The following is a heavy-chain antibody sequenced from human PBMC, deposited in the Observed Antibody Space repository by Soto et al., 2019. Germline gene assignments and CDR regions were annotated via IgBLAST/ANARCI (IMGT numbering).Heavy chain of an antibody. CDR1: GFTFSSYG. CDR3: AKDRRRLSGGMDV. CDR2: ISYDGSNK. J-gene: IGHJ6*02. Sequence: QVQLVESGGGVVQPGRSLRLSCAASGFTFSSYGMHWVRQAPGKGLEWVAVISYDGSNKYYADSVKGRFTISRDNSKNTLYLQMNSLRAEDTAVYYWAKDRRRLSGGMDVWGQGTTVTVSS. V-gene: IGHV3-30*18. D-gene: IGHD3-16*02.